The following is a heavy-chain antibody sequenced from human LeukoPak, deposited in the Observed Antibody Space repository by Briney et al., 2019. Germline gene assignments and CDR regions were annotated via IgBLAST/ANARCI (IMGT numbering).Heavy chain of an antibody. J-gene: IGHJ3*02. Sequence: PGGSLRLSCAASGFTFSSYGMHWVRQAPGKGLEWGAVISYDGSNKYYADSVKGRFTISRDNSKNTLYLQMNSLRAEDTAVYYCAKLNYFGYGNYDAFDIWGQGTMVTVSS. D-gene: IGHD3-22*01. CDR3: AKLNYFGYGNYDAFDI. CDR2: ISYDGSNK. V-gene: IGHV3-30*18. CDR1: GFTFSSYG.